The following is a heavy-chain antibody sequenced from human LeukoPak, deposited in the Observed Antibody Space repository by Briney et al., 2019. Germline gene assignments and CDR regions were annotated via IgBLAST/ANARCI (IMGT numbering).Heavy chain of an antibody. CDR3: ARDNWGDGGYYRTLDY. J-gene: IGHJ4*02. Sequence: GGSLRLSCAASGFTFGSYGIYWVRQAPGKGLEWVAGIRFDGSDRSYADPVKGRFTISRDNSKNTVDLQMNSLRAEDTAVYYCARDNWGDGGYYRTLDYWGQGTLVTVSS. CDR1: GFTFGSYG. D-gene: IGHD3-22*01. V-gene: IGHV3-33*01. CDR2: IRFDGSDR.